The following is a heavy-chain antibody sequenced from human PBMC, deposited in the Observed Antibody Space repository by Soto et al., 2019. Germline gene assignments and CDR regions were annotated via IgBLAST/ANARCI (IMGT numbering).Heavy chain of an antibody. J-gene: IGHJ4*02. Sequence: GGSLRLSCAASGFSFSSYGMHWVRQAPGKGLEWVAMISYDGTDEYYADSVKGRFTISRDNSKNTLYLQMNSLRAEDTAVYYCAKETTYYYDSSGYYPGYWGQGTLVTVS. D-gene: IGHD3-22*01. CDR3: AKETTYYYDSSGYYPGY. CDR2: ISYDGTDE. CDR1: GFSFSSYG. V-gene: IGHV3-30*18.